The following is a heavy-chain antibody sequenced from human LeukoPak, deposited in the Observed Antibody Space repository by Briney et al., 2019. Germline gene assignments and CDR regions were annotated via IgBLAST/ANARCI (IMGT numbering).Heavy chain of an antibody. CDR3: ANFVGATPDAFDI. CDR1: GFTFSSYA. Sequence: GGSLRLSCAASGFTFSSYAMSWVRQAPGKGLEWVSAISGSGGSTYFADSVKGRFTISRDNSKNTLYLQMNSLRAEDTAVYYCANFVGATPDAFDIWGQGTMVTVSS. D-gene: IGHD1-26*01. V-gene: IGHV3-23*01. J-gene: IGHJ3*02. CDR2: ISGSGGST.